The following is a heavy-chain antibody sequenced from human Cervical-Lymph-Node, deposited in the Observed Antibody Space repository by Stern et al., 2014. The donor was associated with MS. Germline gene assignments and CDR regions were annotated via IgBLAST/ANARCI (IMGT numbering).Heavy chain of an antibody. J-gene: IGHJ1*01. V-gene: IGHV1-24*01. CDR1: GYTLTDYS. CDR3: ATEQGGVGATFEYFQQ. D-gene: IGHD1-26*01. CDR2: FDPEDGET. Sequence: QVKLVESGGGVKKPGASVKVSCKGSGYTLTDYSMQWVRQAPGKGLAWVGGFDPEDGETTYAQKFQGRVTMAEDTSADTAYMELSSLRSEDTAVYYCATEQGGVGATFEYFQQWGQGTLVTVSS.